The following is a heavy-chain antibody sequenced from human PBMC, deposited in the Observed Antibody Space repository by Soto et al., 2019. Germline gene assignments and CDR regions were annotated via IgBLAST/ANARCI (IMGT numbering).Heavy chain of an antibody. CDR1: GGSINRGGYS. CDR3: AVSGRGGLDV. D-gene: IGHD3-10*01. V-gene: IGHV4-30-2*01. Sequence: QLQLQESGSGLVKPSQKLSLTCTVTGGSINRGGYSWSWIRQPPGKGLEWIGYIYRSGSAYYSTSLQNRVTISVDTSKNHFSLYLSAVAAADTAVYYCAVSGRGGLDVWGQGTTVTVSS. CDR2: IYRSGSA. J-gene: IGHJ6*02.